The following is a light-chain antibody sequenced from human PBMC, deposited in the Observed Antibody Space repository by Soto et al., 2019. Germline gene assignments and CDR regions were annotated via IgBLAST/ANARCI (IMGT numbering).Light chain of an antibody. CDR2: GES. CDR3: QQEGSSPIT. Sequence: EIVLTQAPGTLSLSPGARATLPCRASQSVSTNYLAWYQQKTGQAPRILIYGESSRASGIPARLSGSGSGTDLTLTISRLEPEDVAVYYCQQEGSSPITFGQGTRLEIK. V-gene: IGKV3-20*01. CDR1: QSVSTNY. J-gene: IGKJ5*01.